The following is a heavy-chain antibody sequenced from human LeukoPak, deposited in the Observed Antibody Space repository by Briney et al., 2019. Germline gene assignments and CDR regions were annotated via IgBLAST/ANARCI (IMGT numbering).Heavy chain of an antibody. CDR2: INPNSGGT. Sequence: ASVKVSCKASGYTFTGYYMHWVRQAPGQGLEWMGWINPNSGGTNYAQKFQGWVTMTRDTSNSTAYMELSRLRSDDTAVYYCARGALGYYYYYGMDVWGKGTTVTVSS. J-gene: IGHJ6*04. CDR3: ARGALGYYYYYGMDV. V-gene: IGHV1-2*04. CDR1: GYTFTGYY.